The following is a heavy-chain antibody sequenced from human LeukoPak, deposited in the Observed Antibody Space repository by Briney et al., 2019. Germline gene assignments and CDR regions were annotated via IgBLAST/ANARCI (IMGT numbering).Heavy chain of an antibody. V-gene: IGHV4-39*07. CDR1: GGSISSSSYY. CDR2: IYYSGST. J-gene: IGHJ4*02. D-gene: IGHD6-13*01. Sequence: SETLSLTCTVSGGSISSSSYYWGWIRQPPGKGLEWIGSIYYSGSTYYNPSLKSRVTISVDTSKNQFSLKLSSVTAADTAVYYCARASSSSWYGGEDYWGQGTLVTVSS. CDR3: ARASSSSWYGGEDY.